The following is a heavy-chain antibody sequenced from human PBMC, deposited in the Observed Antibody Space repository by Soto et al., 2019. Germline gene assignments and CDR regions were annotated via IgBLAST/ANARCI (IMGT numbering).Heavy chain of an antibody. D-gene: IGHD4-17*01. CDR2: ISGSGGST. CDR1: GFHFSSYA. Sequence: GGSLRLSCAASGFHFSSYAMSWVRQATGKGLEWVSAISGSGGSTYYADSVKGRFTISRDNSKNTLYLQMNSLRAEDTAVYYCAKDYDGDTPGWFDPWGQGTLVTVSS. CDR3: AKDYDGDTPGWFDP. J-gene: IGHJ5*02. V-gene: IGHV3-23*01.